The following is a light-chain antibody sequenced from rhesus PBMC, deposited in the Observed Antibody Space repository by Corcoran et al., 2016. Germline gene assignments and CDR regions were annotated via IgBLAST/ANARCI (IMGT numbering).Light chain of an antibody. CDR3: QQYYDKPRT. CDR2: AAS. J-gene: IGKJ1*01. V-gene: IGKV1S12*01. CDR1: QNIYSN. Sequence: DIQMTQSPSALSASVGDRVTISCRASQNIYSNLAWYQQKPGKAPKLLIYAASSLQTGNPSRFSGSRSGTDFTLTISSLQPEDSATYYCQQYYDKPRTFGQGTKVEIK.